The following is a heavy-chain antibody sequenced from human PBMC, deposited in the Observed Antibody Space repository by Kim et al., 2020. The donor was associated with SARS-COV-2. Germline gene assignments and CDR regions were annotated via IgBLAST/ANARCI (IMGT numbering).Heavy chain of an antibody. CDR2: VYDMGSS. Sequence: SETLSLTCTVSGVSISSYYWSWIRQPPGKGLEWIGYVYDMGSSNYNASLKSRVTLSLDTSQDQISLKLSSVTAADTAVYYCARSGFYGGFENWGPGILVT. D-gene: IGHD3-22*01. J-gene: IGHJ4*02. V-gene: IGHV4-59*01. CDR3: ARSGFYGGFEN. CDR1: GVSISSYY.